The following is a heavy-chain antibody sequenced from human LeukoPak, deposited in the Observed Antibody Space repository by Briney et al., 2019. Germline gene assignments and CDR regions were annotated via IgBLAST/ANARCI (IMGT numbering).Heavy chain of an antibody. D-gene: IGHD3-10*01. CDR2: IRYDGSNK. Sequence: GGSLRLSCAASGLTFSSYGMHWVRQAPGKGLEWVAFIRYDGSNKYYADSVKGRFTISRDNSKNTLYLQMNSLRAEDTAVYYCASRYYYGSGSFQDNWFDPWGQGTLVTVSS. V-gene: IGHV3-30*02. J-gene: IGHJ5*02. CDR1: GLTFSSYG. CDR3: ASRYYYGSGSFQDNWFDP.